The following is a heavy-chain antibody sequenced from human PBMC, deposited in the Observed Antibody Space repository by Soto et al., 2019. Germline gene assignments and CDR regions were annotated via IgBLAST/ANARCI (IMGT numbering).Heavy chain of an antibody. D-gene: IGHD6-19*01. J-gene: IGHJ4*02. CDR3: ASKVSSSGWYYFDY. CDR1: GYTFTSYG. V-gene: IGHV1-18*01. CDR2: ISAYNGNT. Sequence: ASVKVCCEASGYTFTSYGISWVRQAPGQGLEWMGWISAYNGNTNYAQKLQGRVTMTTDTSTSTAYMELRSLRSDDTAVYYCASKVSSSGWYYFDYWGQGTLVTVSS.